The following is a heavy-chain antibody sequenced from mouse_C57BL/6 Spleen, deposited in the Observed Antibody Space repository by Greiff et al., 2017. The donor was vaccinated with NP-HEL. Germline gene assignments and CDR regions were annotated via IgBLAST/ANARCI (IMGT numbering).Heavy chain of an antibody. CDR2: ISDGGSYT. Sequence: EVMLVESGGGLVKPGGSLKLSCAASGFTFSSYAMSWVRQTPEKRLEWVATISDGGSYTYYPANVKGRFTISRDNAKNNLYLQMSHLKSEDNARYYLARGPYGSIYYEDWGQGATLTFSS. J-gene: IGHJ2*01. D-gene: IGHD1-1*01. CDR1: GFTFSSYA. CDR3: ARGPYGSIYYED. V-gene: IGHV5-4*03.